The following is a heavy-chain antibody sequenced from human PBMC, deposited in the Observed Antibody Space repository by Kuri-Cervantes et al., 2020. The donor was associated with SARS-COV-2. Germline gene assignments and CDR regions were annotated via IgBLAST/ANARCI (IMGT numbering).Heavy chain of an antibody. V-gene: IGHV1-24*01. CDR2: FDPEDGET. D-gene: IGHD1-26*01. CDR1: GCTLTELS. CDR3: ATDLSGSYGGSIDY. Sequence: ASVKVSCKVSGCTLTELSMHWVRQAPGKGLEWMGGFDPEDGETIYAQKFQGRVTMTEDTSTDTAYMELSSLRSEDTAVYYCATDLSGSYGGSIDYWGQGTLVTVSS. J-gene: IGHJ4*02.